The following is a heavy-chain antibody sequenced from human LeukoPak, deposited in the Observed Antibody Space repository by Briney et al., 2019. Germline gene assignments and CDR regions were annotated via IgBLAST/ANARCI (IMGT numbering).Heavy chain of an antibody. CDR1: GGSISSSSYY. J-gene: IGHJ4*02. V-gene: IGHV4-39*07. CDR2: IYYSGST. D-gene: IGHD1-26*01. CDR3: ARVARFGSLAY. Sequence: PSVTLSLTCTVSGGSISSSSYYWGWIRQPPGKGLEWIGSIYYSGSTYYNPSLKSRVTISVDTSKNQFSLKLSSVTAADTAVYYCARVARFGSLAYWGQGTLVTVSS.